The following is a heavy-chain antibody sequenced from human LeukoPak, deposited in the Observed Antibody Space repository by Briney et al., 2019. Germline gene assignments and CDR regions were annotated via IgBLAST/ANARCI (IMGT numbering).Heavy chain of an antibody. CDR2: IIPIFGTA. D-gene: IGHD1-14*01. CDR3: ARGGFITLNYMDV. Sequence: SVKVSCKASGGTFSSYAISWVRQAPGQGLEWMGGIIPIFGTANYAQKFQGRVTIITDKSTSTAYMELSSLRSEDTAVYYCARGGFITLNYMDVWGKGTTVTVSS. J-gene: IGHJ6*03. CDR1: GGTFSSYA. V-gene: IGHV1-69*05.